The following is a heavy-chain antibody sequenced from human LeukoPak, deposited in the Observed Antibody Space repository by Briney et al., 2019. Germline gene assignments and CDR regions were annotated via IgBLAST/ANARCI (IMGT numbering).Heavy chain of an antibody. J-gene: IGHJ4*02. D-gene: IGHD2-15*01. CDR3: AREGFCRGGNCPVAY. Sequence: DLVKVSCKASGYTFTGYYMHWVRQAPGQGLEWMGWINPNSGGTNHAQKFQGRVSMTRDTSISTAYMELSRLRSDDTALYYCAREGFCRGGNCPVAYWGQGTLVTVSS. V-gene: IGHV1-2*02. CDR1: GYTFTGYY. CDR2: INPNSGGT.